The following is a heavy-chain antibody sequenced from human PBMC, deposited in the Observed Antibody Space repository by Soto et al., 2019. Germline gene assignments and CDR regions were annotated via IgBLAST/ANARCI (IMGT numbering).Heavy chain of an antibody. CDR2: ISAYNGNT. D-gene: IGHD3-22*01. CDR1: GYTFTSYG. Sequence: QVQLVQSGAEVKKPGASVKVSCKASGYTFTSYGISWVRQAPGQGLEWMGWISAYNGNTNYAQKLQGRVNMTTDTSTSTAYMEMRSLRSDDTAVYYCARGTYYDSRRSWFDPWGQGPLVTVSS. V-gene: IGHV1-18*01. CDR3: ARGTYYDSRRSWFDP. J-gene: IGHJ5*02.